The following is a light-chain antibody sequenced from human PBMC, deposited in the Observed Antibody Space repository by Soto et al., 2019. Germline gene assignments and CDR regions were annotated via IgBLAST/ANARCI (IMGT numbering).Light chain of an antibody. V-gene: IGKV1-9*01. J-gene: IGKJ2*01. CDR3: QQLNSYLYT. Sequence: DIQLTQSPSFLSASVGDRVTITCRASQGISSYLAWYQQKPGKAPKLLIYAASTLQSGVQSRFSGSGSGTEFTLTISSLQPEDFATYYCQQLNSYLYTFGQGTKLEIK. CDR2: AAS. CDR1: QGISSY.